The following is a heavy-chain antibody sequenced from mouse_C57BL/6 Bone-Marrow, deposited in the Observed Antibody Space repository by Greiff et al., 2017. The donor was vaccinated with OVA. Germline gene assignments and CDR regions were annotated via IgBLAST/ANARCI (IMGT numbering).Heavy chain of an antibody. Sequence: EVQLVESGAELVRPGASVKLSCTASGFNIKDDYMHWVKQRPEQGLEWIGWIDPENGDTEYASKFQGKATITADTSSNTAYLQLSSLTSEDTAVYYCTTLSMDYWGQGTSVTVSS. V-gene: IGHV14-4*01. CDR1: GFNIKDDY. CDR2: IDPENGDT. CDR3: TTLSMDY. J-gene: IGHJ4*01.